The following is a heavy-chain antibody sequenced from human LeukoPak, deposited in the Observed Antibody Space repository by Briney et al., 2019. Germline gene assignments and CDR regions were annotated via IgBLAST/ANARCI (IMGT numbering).Heavy chain of an antibody. V-gene: IGHV3-21*04. CDR3: AKEIGSSSGYGNY. Sequence: GGSLRLSCAASGFTFSSYSMNWVRQAPGKGLEWVSSISSSGSYIYYADSVKGRFTISRDDSKNTLYLQMNSLRAEDTAVYYCAKEIGSSSGYGNYWGQGTLVTVSS. D-gene: IGHD5-12*01. CDR1: GFTFSSYS. CDR2: ISSSGSYI. J-gene: IGHJ4*02.